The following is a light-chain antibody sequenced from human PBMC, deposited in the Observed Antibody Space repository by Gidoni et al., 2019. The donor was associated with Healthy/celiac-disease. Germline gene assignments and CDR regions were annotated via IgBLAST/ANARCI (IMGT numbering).Light chain of an antibody. J-gene: IGKJ4*01. CDR1: QSVGSSY. Sequence: EIVLTQSPCTLSLSPGERVTLSCRASQSVGSSYLAWYQQKPGQAPRLLIYGASSRATGIPDRFSGSGSGTDFTLTISRLEPEDFAVYYCQQYGSSPPLTFGEGTKVEIK. CDR2: GAS. V-gene: IGKV3-20*01. CDR3: QQYGSSPPLT.